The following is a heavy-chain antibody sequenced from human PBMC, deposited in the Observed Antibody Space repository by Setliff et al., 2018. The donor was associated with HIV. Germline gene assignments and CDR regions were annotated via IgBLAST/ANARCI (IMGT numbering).Heavy chain of an antibody. CDR1: GGTFSSYA. V-gene: IGHV1-69*10. Sequence: SVKVSCKASGGTFSSYAISWVRQAPGQGLEWMGGIIPILGTANYAQKFQGRVTITADKSTSTAYMELSSLRSEDTAVYYCARQNRYYYGSGSFHNWFDPWGQGTLVTVSS. CDR2: IIPILGTA. J-gene: IGHJ5*02. CDR3: ARQNRYYYGSGSFHNWFDP. D-gene: IGHD3-10*01.